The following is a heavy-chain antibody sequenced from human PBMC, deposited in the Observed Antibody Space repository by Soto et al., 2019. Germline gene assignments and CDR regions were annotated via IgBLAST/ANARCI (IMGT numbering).Heavy chain of an antibody. D-gene: IGHD3-3*01. CDR1: GFTFSSYA. J-gene: IGHJ4*02. CDR3: AKNGRFLEWLLMGLIDY. V-gene: IGHV3-23*01. CDR2: ISGSGGST. Sequence: EVQLLESGGGLVQPGGSLRLSCAASGFTFSSYAMSWFRQAPGKGLEWVSAISGSGGSTYYADSVKGRFTISRDNSKNTLYLQMNSLRAEDTAVYYCAKNGRFLEWLLMGLIDYWGQGTLVTVSS.